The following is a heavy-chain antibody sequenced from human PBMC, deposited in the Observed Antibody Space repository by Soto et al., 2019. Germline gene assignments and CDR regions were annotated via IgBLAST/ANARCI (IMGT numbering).Heavy chain of an antibody. CDR1: GYTFTSYG. CDR2: ISAYNGKT. V-gene: IGHV1-18*01. J-gene: IGHJ3*02. D-gene: IGHD4-17*01. Sequence: QVQLVQSGAELKKPGASVKVSCTASGYTFTSYGISWVRQAPGQGLEWMGWISAYNGKTNYAQKLQGRVTMTTDTSTSTADLELRSLRSDDTAVYYCGRDQSSNDYGAFDIWGQGTMVTVSS. CDR3: GRDQSSNDYGAFDI.